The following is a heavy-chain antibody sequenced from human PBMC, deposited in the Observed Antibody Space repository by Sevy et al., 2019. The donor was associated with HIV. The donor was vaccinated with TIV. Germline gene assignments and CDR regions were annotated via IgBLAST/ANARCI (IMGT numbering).Heavy chain of an antibody. V-gene: IGHV3-21*01. CDR3: ARPYGSGSWEAFDL. Sequence: GGSLRLSCAASGFTFSTYMMNWVRQAPGKGLEWVSSISGSSNYIYYADSVKGRFTISRDNAKNSLFLQMNSLRVEDTAVYYCARPYGSGSWEAFDLWGQGTIVTVSS. D-gene: IGHD3-10*01. CDR2: ISGSSNYI. J-gene: IGHJ3*01. CDR1: GFTFSTYM.